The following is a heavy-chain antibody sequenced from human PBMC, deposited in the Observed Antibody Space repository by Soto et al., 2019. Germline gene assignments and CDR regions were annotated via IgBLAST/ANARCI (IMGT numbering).Heavy chain of an antibody. J-gene: IGHJ4*02. Sequence: ASVKVSCKASGYTFTSYGISWVRQAPGQGLEWMGWISAYNGNTNYAQKLQGRVTMTTDTSTSTAYMELRSLRSDDTAVYYCARHGYDFWSGYYFVSYFDYWGQGTLVTVSS. V-gene: IGHV1-18*01. D-gene: IGHD3-3*01. CDR2: ISAYNGNT. CDR3: ARHGYDFWSGYYFVSYFDY. CDR1: GYTFTSYG.